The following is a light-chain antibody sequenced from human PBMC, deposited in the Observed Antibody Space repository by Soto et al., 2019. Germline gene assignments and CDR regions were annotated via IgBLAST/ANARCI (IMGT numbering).Light chain of an antibody. J-gene: IGLJ1*01. CDR1: STDVGGHNS. CDR2: DVT. Sequence: LTQPASVSGSPGQSITISCTGTSTDVGGHNSVAWYQHNPGKAPKLMIYDVTNRPSGVSSRFSGSKSGNTASLSISGLQAEDEADYYCSSYTSSSTLVFGTGTKVTVL. V-gene: IGLV2-14*01. CDR3: SSYTSSSTLV.